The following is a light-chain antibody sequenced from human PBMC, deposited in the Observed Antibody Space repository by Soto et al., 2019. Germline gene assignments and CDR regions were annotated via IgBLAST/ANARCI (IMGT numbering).Light chain of an antibody. J-gene: IGLJ1*01. CDR3: SSYTSSSTLDV. CDR2: EVS. Sequence: QSALTQPASVSGSPGQSITISCSGTYNLVSWYQQHPGKAPKLMIYEVSNRPSGVSNRFSGSKSGNTASLTISGLQAEDEADYYCSSYTSSSTLDVFGTGTKLTVL. V-gene: IGLV2-14*01. CDR1: YNL.